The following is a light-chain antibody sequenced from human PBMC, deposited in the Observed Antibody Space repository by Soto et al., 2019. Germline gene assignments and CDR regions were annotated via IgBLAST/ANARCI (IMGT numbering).Light chain of an antibody. CDR1: QSVSSY. V-gene: IGKV3-11*01. J-gene: IGKJ1*01. CDR3: QQRSSWPWT. Sequence: EIVLTQSPATLSLSPGERGTLSFRASQSVSSYLAWYQQKPGQAPRLLIYDASSRATGIPARFSGSGSGTDFTLTITSLEPEDFAVYYCQQRSSWPWTFGQGTKVDI. CDR2: DAS.